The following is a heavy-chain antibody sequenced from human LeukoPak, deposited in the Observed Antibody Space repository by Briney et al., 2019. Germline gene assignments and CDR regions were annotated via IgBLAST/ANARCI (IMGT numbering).Heavy chain of an antibody. CDR3: ASGPYCGGDCYFFQH. V-gene: IGHV4-61*02. D-gene: IGHD2-21*02. CDR2: IYTSGST. Sequence: SETLSLTCTVSGGSISSGSYYWRWIRQPPGKGPEWIGSIYTSGSTNYNPSLKSRFTISGDTSKNQFSLKLSSVTAADTAVYYCASGPYCGGDCYFFQHWGQGTLVTVSS. J-gene: IGHJ1*01. CDR1: GGSISSGSYY.